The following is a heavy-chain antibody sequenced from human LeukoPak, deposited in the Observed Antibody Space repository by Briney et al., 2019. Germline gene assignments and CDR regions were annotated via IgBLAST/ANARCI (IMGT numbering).Heavy chain of an antibody. CDR3: GNFDF. Sequence: PSETLSLTCTVSGGSIRSSRYYWGWIRQPPGKGLEWIGSICSNGGTYHNPSLRSRVTMSVDTSKNQFSLKLTSVTAAETAVYYCGNFDFWGQGTMVIVSS. V-gene: IGHV4-39*01. CDR2: ICSNGGT. CDR1: GGSIRSSRYY. J-gene: IGHJ3*01.